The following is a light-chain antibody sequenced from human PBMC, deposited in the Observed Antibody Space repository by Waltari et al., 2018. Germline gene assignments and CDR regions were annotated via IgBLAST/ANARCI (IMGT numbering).Light chain of an antibody. CDR1: RNNVGDQG. Sequence: QAGLTQPPSVSKGLGQTATLSCTGNRNNVGDQGTAWMQQPPGNPPKLLPYRNSNRPSGISEKFSTSRSGNTASLTITGLQPEDEADYYCSAWDRSLSAWVFGGGTKLTVL. V-gene: IGLV10-54*04. CDR3: SAWDRSLSAWV. J-gene: IGLJ3*02. CDR2: RNS.